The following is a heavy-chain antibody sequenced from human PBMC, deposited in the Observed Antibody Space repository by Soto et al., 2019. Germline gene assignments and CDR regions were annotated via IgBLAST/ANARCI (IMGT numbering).Heavy chain of an antibody. Sequence: GGSLRLSCAASAFAFTNYAMSGVRLAPWKVFEWVSGISVIGEDPYYADSVKGRFTMSRDNLRNTLYLQMNSLRAEATAVYYCAKDDFIYRGNDYFDYWCRGNLVTVSS. CDR3: AKDDFIYRGNDYFDY. V-gene: IGHV3-23*01. D-gene: IGHD2-15*01. J-gene: IGHJ4*02. CDR1: AFAFTNYA. CDR2: ISVIGEDP.